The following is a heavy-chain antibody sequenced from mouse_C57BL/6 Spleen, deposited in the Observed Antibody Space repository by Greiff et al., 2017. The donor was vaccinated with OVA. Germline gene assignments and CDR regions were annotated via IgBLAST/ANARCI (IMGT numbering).Heavy chain of an antibody. CDR2: ISGGGGNT. D-gene: IGHD1-1*01. CDR1: GFTFSSYT. J-gene: IGHJ2*01. V-gene: IGHV5-9*01. Sequence: EVKLVESGGGLVKPGGSLKLSCAASGFTFSSYTMSWVRQTPEKRLEWVATISGGGGNTYYPDSVKGRFTISRDNAKNTLYLQMSSLRSEDTALYYCARPLLRYYYFDDWGKGTTLTVSS. CDR3: ARPLLRYYYFDD.